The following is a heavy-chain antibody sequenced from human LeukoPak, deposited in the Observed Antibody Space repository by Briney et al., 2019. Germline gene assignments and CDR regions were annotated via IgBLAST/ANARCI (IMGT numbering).Heavy chain of an antibody. V-gene: IGHV3-15*01. CDR1: GFTFNNPW. Sequence: GGSLRLSCAASGFTFNNPWMSWFRQAPGKGLEWVGRIKSKTDGGTTDYAAPVKGRFTISRDDSKNMLFLQINGLKIEDTAVYYCVTGYYDRFANWGQGTLVTVSS. J-gene: IGHJ4*02. CDR3: VTGYYDRFAN. CDR2: IKSKTDGGTT. D-gene: IGHD3-22*01.